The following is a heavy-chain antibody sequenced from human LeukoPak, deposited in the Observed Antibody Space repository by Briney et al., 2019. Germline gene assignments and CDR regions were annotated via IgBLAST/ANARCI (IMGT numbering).Heavy chain of an antibody. V-gene: IGHV4-34*01. J-gene: IGHJ6*02. CDR2: INHSGST. D-gene: IGHD6-13*01. CDR3: ARAGRGQVLGGPHRGPHSSSSFMDV. CDR1: GGSFSGYY. Sequence: SETLSLTCAVYGGSFSGYYWSWIRQPPGKGLEWIGEINHSGSTNYNPSLKSRVTISVDTSKNQFSLKLSSVTAADTAVYYCARAGRGQVLGGPHRGPHSSSSFMDVWGQGATVTVSS.